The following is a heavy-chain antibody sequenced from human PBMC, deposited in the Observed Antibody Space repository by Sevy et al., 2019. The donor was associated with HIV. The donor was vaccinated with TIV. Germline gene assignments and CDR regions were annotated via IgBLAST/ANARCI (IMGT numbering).Heavy chain of an antibody. CDR3: SPLQYFDWLRAFDI. CDR1: GFTFSNAW. Sequence: GGSLRLSCAASGFTFSNAWMSWVRQAPGKGLEWVGRIKSKTDGGTTDYAAPGKGRFTISIADSKNTLYLQMNSLKTGDTAVYYCSPLQYFDWLRAFDIWGQGTMVTVSS. J-gene: IGHJ3*02. D-gene: IGHD3-9*01. CDR2: IKSKTDGGTT. V-gene: IGHV3-15*01.